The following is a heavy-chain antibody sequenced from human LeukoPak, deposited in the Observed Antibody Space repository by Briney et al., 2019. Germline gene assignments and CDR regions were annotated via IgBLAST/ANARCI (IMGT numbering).Heavy chain of an antibody. V-gene: IGHV4-39*01. Sequence: SETLSLTCTVSGGSISSRNYYWGWIRQPPGMGLEWIGSIYYSGITYYNPSLKSRVTISVDTSKNQFSLKLSSVTAADTAGYYCARVDIVVVPSASFDYWGQGTLVTVSS. CDR2: IYYSGIT. CDR1: GGSISSRNYY. J-gene: IGHJ4*02. CDR3: ARVDIVVVPSASFDY. D-gene: IGHD2-2*01.